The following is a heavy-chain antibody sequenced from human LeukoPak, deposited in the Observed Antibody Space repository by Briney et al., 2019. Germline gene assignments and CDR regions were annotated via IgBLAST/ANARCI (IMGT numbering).Heavy chain of an antibody. CDR1: GVTISTYY. Sequence: SETLSLTCTVSGVTISTYYRSWIRQPAGKGLEWIGRLYTTGSTNYNPSLKSRVTMSVDTSKNQFSLRLSSVTAAGTAVYYCARIKGSERWLLFDYWGQGTLVTVSS. CDR2: LYTTGST. V-gene: IGHV4-4*07. CDR3: ARIKGSERWLLFDY. D-gene: IGHD5-24*01. J-gene: IGHJ4*02.